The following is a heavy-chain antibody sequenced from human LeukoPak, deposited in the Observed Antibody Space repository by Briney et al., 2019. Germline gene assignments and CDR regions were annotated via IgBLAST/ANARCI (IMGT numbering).Heavy chain of an antibody. J-gene: IGHJ4*02. D-gene: IGHD3-22*01. CDR2: IGASGTFT. CDR1: GFTFSSYA. V-gene: IGHV3-23*01. Sequence: GGSLRLSCTASGFTFSSYAMNWVRQAPGKGLEWVSGIGASGTFTYYADSVKGRFTISRDNSRNTLYLQMNSLRAEDTAVYYCAKHYDSSGYYPPYYFDCWGQGTLVTVSS. CDR3: AKHYDSSGYYPPYYFDC.